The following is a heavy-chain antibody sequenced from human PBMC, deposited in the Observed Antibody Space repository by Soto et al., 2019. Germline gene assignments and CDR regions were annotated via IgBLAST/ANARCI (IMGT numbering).Heavy chain of an antibody. CDR1: GFTFDDYA. V-gene: IGHV3-9*01. D-gene: IGHD3-10*01. J-gene: IGHJ4*02. Sequence: SLRLSCGASGFTFDDYAMHWVRQAPGKGLEWVSGISWNSGSIGYADSVKGRFTISRDNAKNSLYLQMNSLRAEDTALYYCAKDISGSGSYSFDYCGQRPLVTASS. CDR3: AKDISGSGSYSFDY. CDR2: ISWNSGSI.